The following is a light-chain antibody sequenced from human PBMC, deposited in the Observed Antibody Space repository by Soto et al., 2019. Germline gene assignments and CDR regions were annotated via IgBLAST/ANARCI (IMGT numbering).Light chain of an antibody. V-gene: IGKV1-12*01. J-gene: IGKJ4*01. CDR2: AAS. CDR3: QQANSFPLT. CDR1: QGINKW. Sequence: DIQMTQSPSSVSAAVGDRVTITCRASQGINKWLAWYQQKPGKASQLLISAASTLRSGVPSRFRGSGSGTDFILTISNLQHEDFATYFCQQANSFPLTFGGGTKVDIK.